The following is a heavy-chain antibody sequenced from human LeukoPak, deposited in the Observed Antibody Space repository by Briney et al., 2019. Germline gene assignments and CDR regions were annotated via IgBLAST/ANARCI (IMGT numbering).Heavy chain of an antibody. Sequence: GGSLRLSCAASGFTFSDYYMSWIRQAPGKGLEWVSYISTSGSTIYYADSVKGRFTISRDNAKNSLYLQMNSLRAEDTAVYYCAREAKIAARPIYDAFDIWGQGTMVTVSS. CDR2: ISTSGSTI. D-gene: IGHD6-6*01. J-gene: IGHJ3*02. CDR1: GFTFSDYY. CDR3: AREAKIAARPIYDAFDI. V-gene: IGHV3-11*04.